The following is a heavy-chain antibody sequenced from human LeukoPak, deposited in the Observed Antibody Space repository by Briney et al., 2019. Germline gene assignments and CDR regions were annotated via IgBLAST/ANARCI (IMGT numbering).Heavy chain of an antibody. J-gene: IGHJ4*02. V-gene: IGHV1-69*04. CDR2: IIPILGIA. CDR3: ASWGDSYCSGGSCYGWDY. D-gene: IGHD2-15*01. CDR1: GGTFSSYA. Sequence: ASVKVSCKASGGTFSSYAISWVRQAPGQGLEWMGRIIPILGIANYAQKFQGRVTITADKSTSTAYMELSSLRSEDTAVYYCASWGDSYCSGGSCYGWDYWGQGTLVTVSS.